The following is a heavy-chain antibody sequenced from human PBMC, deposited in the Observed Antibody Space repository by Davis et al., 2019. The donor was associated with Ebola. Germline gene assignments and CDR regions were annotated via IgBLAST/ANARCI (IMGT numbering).Heavy chain of an antibody. CDR2: MSYNGRG. CDR1: GVSVSYDGHG. V-gene: IGHV4-61*08. J-gene: IGHJ4*02. D-gene: IGHD3-16*01. CDR3: VRDHWGSLDF. Sequence: PSETLSLTCTVSGVSVSYDGHGWGWLRQAPGKGLEWIGYMSYNGRGNSNPSLKSRLTITLDTSGNQFSLNLKSATAADTALYYCVRDHWGSLDFWGQGMLVTVSS.